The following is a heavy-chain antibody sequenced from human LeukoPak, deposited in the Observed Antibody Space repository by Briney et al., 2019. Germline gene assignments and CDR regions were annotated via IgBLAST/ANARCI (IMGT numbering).Heavy chain of an antibody. CDR1: GFTFNSYG. Sequence: GGSLRLSCAASGFTFNSYGMHWVREAPGKGLEWVAVIWYDGSNKYYADSVKGRFTISRDNSKNTLYLQMNSLRAEDTAVYYCARDGQWFGELFGWFDPWGQGTLVTVSS. J-gene: IGHJ5*02. V-gene: IGHV3-33*01. CDR3: ARDGQWFGELFGWFDP. CDR2: IWYDGSNK. D-gene: IGHD3-10*01.